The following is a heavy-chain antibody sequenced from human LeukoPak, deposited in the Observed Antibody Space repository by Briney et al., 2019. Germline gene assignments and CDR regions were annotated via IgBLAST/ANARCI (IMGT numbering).Heavy chain of an antibody. V-gene: IGHV3-43*02. Sequence: GGSLRLSCAASGFTFDDYAMHWVRQAPGKGLEWVSLISGDGGSTYYADSVKGRFTISRDNSKNSLYLQMNSLRTEDTALYYCAKDTNRYYYDSSGYSNWFDPWGQGTLVTVSS. D-gene: IGHD3-22*01. J-gene: IGHJ5*02. CDR1: GFTFDDYA. CDR3: AKDTNRYYYDSSGYSNWFDP. CDR2: ISGDGGST.